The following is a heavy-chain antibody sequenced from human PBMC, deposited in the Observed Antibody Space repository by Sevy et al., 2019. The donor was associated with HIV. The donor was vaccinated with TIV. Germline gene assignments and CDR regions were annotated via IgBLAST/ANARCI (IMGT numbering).Heavy chain of an antibody. CDR2: ISGSAGST. Sequence: GGSLSLSCAASGFTFSTYAMSWVRQAPGKGLEWVSAISGSAGSTYYADLVKGRFTISRDKSKNTLYLQMNSLRAEDTAVYYCAKGDRTFYGLDVWGQGTTVTVSS. V-gene: IGHV3-23*01. CDR3: AKGDRTFYGLDV. J-gene: IGHJ6*02. CDR1: GFTFSTYA. D-gene: IGHD2-15*01.